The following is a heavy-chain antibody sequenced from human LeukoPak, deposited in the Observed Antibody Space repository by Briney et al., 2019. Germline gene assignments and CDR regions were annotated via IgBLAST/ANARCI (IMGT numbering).Heavy chain of an antibody. Sequence: PSETLSLTCAVYGGSFSGYYWSWIRQPPGKGLEWIGEINHSGSTNYNPSLKSRVTISVDTSKNQFSLKLSSVTAADTAVYYCARMPTDTAMVCFDYWGQGTLVTVSS. D-gene: IGHD5-18*01. CDR3: ARMPTDTAMVCFDY. J-gene: IGHJ4*02. CDR1: GGSFSGYY. V-gene: IGHV4-34*01. CDR2: INHSGST.